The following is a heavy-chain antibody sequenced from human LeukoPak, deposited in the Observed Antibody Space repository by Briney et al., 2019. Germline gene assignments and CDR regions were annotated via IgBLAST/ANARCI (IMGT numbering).Heavy chain of an antibody. CDR2: IIPILGIA. V-gene: IGHV1-69*04. Sequence: ASVKVSCKASGGTFSSYAISWVRQAPGQGLEWMGRIIPILGIANYAQKFQGRVMITADKSTSTAYMELSSLRSEDTAVYYCASGRISSGWYYFDYWGQGTLVTVSS. CDR1: GGTFSSYA. J-gene: IGHJ4*02. CDR3: ASGRISSGWYYFDY. D-gene: IGHD6-19*01.